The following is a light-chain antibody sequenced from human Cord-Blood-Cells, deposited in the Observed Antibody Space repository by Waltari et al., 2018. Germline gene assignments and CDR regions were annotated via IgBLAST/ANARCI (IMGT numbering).Light chain of an antibody. Sequence: DIVIIQSPDSLAWSLAEWAIINCKSRQSVLYSSNNKNYLAWYQQKPGQPPKLLIYWASTRESGVPDRFSGSGSGTDFTLTISSLQAEDVAVYYCQQYYSTPWTFGQGTKVEIK. CDR3: QQYYSTPWT. J-gene: IGKJ1*01. V-gene: IGKV4-1*01. CDR1: QSVLYSSNNKNY. CDR2: WAS.